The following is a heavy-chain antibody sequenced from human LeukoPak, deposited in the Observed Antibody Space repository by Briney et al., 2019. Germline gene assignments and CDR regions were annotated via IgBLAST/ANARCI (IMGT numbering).Heavy chain of an antibody. D-gene: IGHD1-26*01. V-gene: IGHV4-59*08. CDR3: ARTAGWSFGFDY. CDR2: IHYSGSA. J-gene: IGHJ4*02. CDR1: GGSIRSYY. Sequence: SETLSLTCSVSGGSIRSYYWSWIRQPPGKGLEWIGYIHYSGSANYNPSIKSRVTISVDPSKNLLSLKLTSVTAADTAVYYCARTAGWSFGFDYWGQGTLVTVSS.